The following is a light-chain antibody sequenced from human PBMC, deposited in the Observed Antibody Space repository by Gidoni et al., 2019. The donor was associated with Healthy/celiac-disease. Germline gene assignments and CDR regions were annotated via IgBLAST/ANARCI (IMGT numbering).Light chain of an antibody. CDR3: QQRRNWLSIT. Sequence: ELVLTQARATLSLCPGERATLTCRASQSVSSYLAWYQQKTGQAPRLFIYDASNSATVIPARLSGSGSGTDSTLTISRLEPQAFAVSSCQQRRNWLSITFGQGTRLEIK. CDR1: QSVSSY. CDR2: DAS. V-gene: IGKV3-11*01. J-gene: IGKJ5*01.